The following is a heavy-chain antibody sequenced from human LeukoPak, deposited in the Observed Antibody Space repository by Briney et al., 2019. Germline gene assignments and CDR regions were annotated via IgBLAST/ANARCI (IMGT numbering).Heavy chain of an antibody. Sequence: PGGSLRLSCAASGFTFSSYGMHWVRQAPGKGLEWVAVISYDGSNKYYADSVKGRFTISRDNSKNTLYLQMNSLTAEDTAVYYCAKSTLLGYYFDYWGQGTLVTVSS. V-gene: IGHV3-30*18. CDR3: AKSTLLGYYFDY. CDR2: ISYDGSNK. D-gene: IGHD3-16*01. J-gene: IGHJ4*02. CDR1: GFTFSSYG.